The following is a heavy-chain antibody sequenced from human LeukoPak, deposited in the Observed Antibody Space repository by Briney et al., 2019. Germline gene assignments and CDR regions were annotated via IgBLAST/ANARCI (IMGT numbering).Heavy chain of an antibody. J-gene: IGHJ4*02. V-gene: IGHV3-21*01. D-gene: IGHD6-19*01. CDR3: ARYRKGQWLVRASGGTPDY. CDR1: GFTFSTYS. CDR2: SIGSISYI. Sequence: GRSLRLSCAASGFTFSTYSMNCDRQAPGKGLEWVSSSIGSISYIYYADSMRGRLTISRDNAKNSLYLQMNSLRAEDTAVYYCARYRKGQWLVRASGGTPDYWGQGTLVTVSS.